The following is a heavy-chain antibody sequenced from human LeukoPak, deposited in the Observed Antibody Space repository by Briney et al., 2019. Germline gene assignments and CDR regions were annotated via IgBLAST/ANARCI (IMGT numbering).Heavy chain of an antibody. CDR3: ARAPVTSCRGAYCYPFDY. CDR2: IRYDGSNK. V-gene: IGHV3-30*02. J-gene: IGHJ4*02. CDR1: GFTFSNYG. D-gene: IGHD2-21*01. Sequence: PGGSLRLSCAASGFTFSNYGMHWVRQAPGKGLEWVAFIRYDGSNKYYADSVKGRFTISRDNSKNTLYLQMNSLRAEDAAVYYCARAPVTSCRGAYCYPFDYWGQGTLVTVSS.